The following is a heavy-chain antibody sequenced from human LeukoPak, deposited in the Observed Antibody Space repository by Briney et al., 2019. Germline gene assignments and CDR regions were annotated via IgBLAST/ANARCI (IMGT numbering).Heavy chain of an antibody. V-gene: IGHV3-21*03. Sequence: GGSLRLSCAASGFTFSSYNMNWVRQAPRKGLEWVSSITSSSNYIYYADSVKGRFTISRDNAKNSLYLQMNSLRAEDTTVYYCARDCWDYGSGSYFGIHYWGQGTLVTVSS. CDR1: GFTFSSYN. CDR3: ARDCWDYGSGSYFGIHY. J-gene: IGHJ4*02. D-gene: IGHD3-10*01. CDR2: ITSSSNYI.